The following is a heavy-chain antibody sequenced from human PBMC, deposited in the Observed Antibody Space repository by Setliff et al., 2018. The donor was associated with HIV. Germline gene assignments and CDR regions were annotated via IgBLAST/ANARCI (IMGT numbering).Heavy chain of an antibody. CDR2: INHSEDT. CDR3: ARDRYAGEIDY. J-gene: IGHJ4*02. Sequence: SSETLSLTCAVYGGSFSGYYWSWIRQPPGKGLEWIGEINHSEDTNYNPSLKSRVTLSIDTSKNQFSLKLSSVTAADTAVYYCARDRYAGEIDYWGQGTLVTVSS. D-gene: IGHD3-10*01. V-gene: IGHV4-34*09. CDR1: GGSFSGYY.